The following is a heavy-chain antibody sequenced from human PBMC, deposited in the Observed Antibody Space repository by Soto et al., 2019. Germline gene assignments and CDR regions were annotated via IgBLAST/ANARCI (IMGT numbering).Heavy chain of an antibody. CDR3: ARVSGIYYYGMDV. Sequence: SETLSLTCAVSGGSISSGGYSWSWIRQPPGKGLEWIGEINHSGSTNYNPSLKSRVTISVDTSKNQFPLKLSSVTAADTAVYYCARVSGIYYYGMDVWGQGTTVTVSS. CDR2: INHSGST. J-gene: IGHJ6*02. CDR1: GGSISSGGYS. D-gene: IGHD3-10*01. V-gene: IGHV4-30-2*01.